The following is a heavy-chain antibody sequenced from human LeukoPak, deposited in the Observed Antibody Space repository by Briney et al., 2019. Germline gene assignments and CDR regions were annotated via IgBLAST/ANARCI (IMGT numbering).Heavy chain of an antibody. CDR2: IYYSGST. Sequence: TLSLTCTVSGGSISSGGYYWSWIRQHPGKGLEWIGYIYYSGSTYYNPSLKSRVTISVDTSKNQFSLKLSSVTAADTAVYYCAREIYSYGLDYWGQGTLVTVSS. D-gene: IGHD5-18*01. V-gene: IGHV4-31*03. CDR3: AREIYSYGLDY. J-gene: IGHJ4*02. CDR1: GGSISSGGYY.